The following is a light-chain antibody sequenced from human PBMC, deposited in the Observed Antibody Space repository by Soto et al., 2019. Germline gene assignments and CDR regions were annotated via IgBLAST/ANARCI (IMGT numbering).Light chain of an antibody. CDR1: QSVSSSY. J-gene: IGKJ3*01. CDR3: QQYGTSPQG. V-gene: IGKV3-20*01. CDR2: AAS. Sequence: EIVLTQSPGTLSLSPGERATLSCRASQSVSSSYLAWYQQKPGQAPRLLIYAASSRATGIPDRFSGSGSGTDFNLTISRLEPEDFAVYYCQQYGTSPQGFGPGTKVDIK.